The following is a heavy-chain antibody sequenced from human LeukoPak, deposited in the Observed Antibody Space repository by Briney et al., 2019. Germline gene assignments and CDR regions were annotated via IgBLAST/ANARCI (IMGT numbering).Heavy chain of an antibody. V-gene: IGHV3-30-3*01. J-gene: IGHJ3*02. CDR1: GFTFSSYA. Sequence: PGGSLRLSCAASGFTFSSYAMHWVRQAPGKGLEWVAVISYDGTRKFYADSVKGRFTISRDNSNNTLYLQMNSLRAEDTAVYYCARDRPPYSGSSYEDAFDIWGQGTMVTVS. CDR3: ARDRPPYSGSSYEDAFDI. CDR2: ISYDGTRK. D-gene: IGHD1-26*01.